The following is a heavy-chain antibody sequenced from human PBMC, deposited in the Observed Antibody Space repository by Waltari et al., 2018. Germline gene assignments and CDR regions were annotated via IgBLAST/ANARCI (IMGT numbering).Heavy chain of an antibody. J-gene: IGHJ4*02. D-gene: IGHD5-18*01. CDR3: ARDRAYSSFDY. CDR2: INPDESAK. CDR1: GLTFSSSW. V-gene: IGHV3-7*01. Sequence: EMQLVESGGGLVQPGGSLRLSCADSGLTFSSSWMTWVRQAPGKGLERVAIINPDESAKYYLDSVEGRFTISRDNAKNSLYLQMNSLRAEDTANCARDRAYSSFDYWGQGTLVTVSS.